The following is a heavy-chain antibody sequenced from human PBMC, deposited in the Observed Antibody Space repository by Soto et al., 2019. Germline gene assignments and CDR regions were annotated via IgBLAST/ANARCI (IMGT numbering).Heavy chain of an antibody. CDR3: ATLYYDSSGYGRSYAFDI. V-gene: IGHV1-24*01. J-gene: IGHJ3*02. CDR1: GYTLTELS. D-gene: IGHD3-22*01. CDR2: FDPEDGET. Sequence: ASVKVSCKVSGYTLTELSMHWVRQAPGKGLEWMGGFDPEDGETIYAQKFQGRVTMTEDTSTDTAYMELSSLRSEDTAVYYCATLYYDSSGYGRSYAFDIWGQGTMVTVSS.